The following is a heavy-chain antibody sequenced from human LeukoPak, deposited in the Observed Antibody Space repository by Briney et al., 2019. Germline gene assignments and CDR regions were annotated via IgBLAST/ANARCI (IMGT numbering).Heavy chain of an antibody. V-gene: IGHV3-33*01. Sequence: GRSLRLSCAASGFTFSSYGMHWVRQAPGKGLEWVAVIWYDGSNKYYADSVKGRFTISRDNSKNTLYLQMNSLRAEDMAVYYCARSSYSSSWTGWFDPWGQGTLVTVSS. D-gene: IGHD6-13*01. J-gene: IGHJ5*02. CDR2: IWYDGSNK. CDR3: ARSSYSSSWTGWFDP. CDR1: GFTFSSYG.